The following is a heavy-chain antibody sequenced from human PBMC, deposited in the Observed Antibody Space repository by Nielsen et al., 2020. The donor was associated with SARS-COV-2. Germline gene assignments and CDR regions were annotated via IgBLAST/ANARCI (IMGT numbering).Heavy chain of an antibody. J-gene: IGHJ5*02. Sequence: SETLSLTCTVSGGSISSGGYYWSWIRQPPGKGLEWIGYIYYSGSTYYNPSLKSRVTISVDTSKNQFSLKLSSVTAADTAVYYCARTHIVVVPAAGGWFDPWGQGTLVTVSS. CDR3: ARTHIVVVPAAGGWFDP. D-gene: IGHD2-2*01. CDR1: GGSISSGGYY. CDR2: IYYSGST. V-gene: IGHV4-30-4*08.